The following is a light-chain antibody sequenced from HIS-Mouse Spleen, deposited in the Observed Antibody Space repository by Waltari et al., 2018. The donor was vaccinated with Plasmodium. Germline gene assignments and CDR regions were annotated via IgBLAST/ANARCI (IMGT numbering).Light chain of an antibody. Sequence: QSALTQPRSVSGSPGPSVTISCTGTSSDVGCYNYVSRYQQHPGKAPKRMIYDVSKRPSGVPDRFSGSKSGNTASLTISGLQAEDEADYYCCSYAGSYTFVFGTGTKVTVL. V-gene: IGLV2-11*01. CDR3: CSYAGSYTFV. CDR2: DVS. J-gene: IGLJ1*01. CDR1: SSDVGCYNY.